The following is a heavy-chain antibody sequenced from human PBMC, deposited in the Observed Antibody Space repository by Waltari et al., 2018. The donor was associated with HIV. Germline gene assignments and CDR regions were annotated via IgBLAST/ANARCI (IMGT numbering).Heavy chain of an antibody. CDR2: MNPSGGGT. J-gene: IGHJ4*02. D-gene: IGHD6-19*01. V-gene: IGHV1-46*03. Sequence: QAQLVQSGAEVKKPGASVKVSCKASGYTFTSYYMHWVRQAPGQGLEWMGIMNPSGGGTSYAQKLQGRVTMTRDTSASTVYMELRSLRSEDTSVYYCARGGAGAFDYWGQGTLVTVSS. CDR3: ARGGAGAFDY. CDR1: GYTFTSYY.